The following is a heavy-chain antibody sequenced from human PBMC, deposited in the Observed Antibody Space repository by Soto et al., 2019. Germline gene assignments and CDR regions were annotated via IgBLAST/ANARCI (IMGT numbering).Heavy chain of an antibody. CDR2: ISLYSDGT. J-gene: IGHJ5*02. Sequence: QVQLVQSGGEVKRPGASVKVSCKTSGYTFSNYGITWVRQAPGQPLEWLGWISLYSDGTNYAQKFQGRVSMTTDTPTTTAYMELRSLRSDDTAVYYCARVVPGAEAWFGPWGPGTLVTVSS. CDR3: ARVVPGAEAWFGP. D-gene: IGHD2-2*01. CDR1: GYTFSNYG. V-gene: IGHV1-18*01.